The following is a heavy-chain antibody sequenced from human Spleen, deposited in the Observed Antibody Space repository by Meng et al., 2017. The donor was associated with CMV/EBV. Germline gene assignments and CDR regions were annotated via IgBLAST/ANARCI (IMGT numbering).Heavy chain of an antibody. J-gene: IGHJ4*02. CDR2: MWYDGSDK. V-gene: IGHV3-33*06. Sequence: SCAASGCSFSSYGMHWVRQAPGKGREWVAVMWYDGSDKDYEDSVKGRFTISRDNSKNTLYLQMNSLRAEDKAVYYCEKNGGTNYFDYWGQGTLVTVSS. CDR1: GCSFSSYG. CDR3: EKNGGTNYFDY. D-gene: IGHD4-23*01.